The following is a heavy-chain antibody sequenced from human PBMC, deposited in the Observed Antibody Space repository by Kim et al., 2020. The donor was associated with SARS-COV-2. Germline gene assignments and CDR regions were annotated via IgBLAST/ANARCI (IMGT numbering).Heavy chain of an antibody. Sequence: STNYNPSLKSRVTISVDTSKNQFSLKLSSVTAADTAVYYCARQAVAGFDYWGQGTLVTVSS. V-gene: IGHV4-59*08. D-gene: IGHD6-19*01. CDR2: ST. J-gene: IGHJ4*02. CDR3: ARQAVAGFDY.